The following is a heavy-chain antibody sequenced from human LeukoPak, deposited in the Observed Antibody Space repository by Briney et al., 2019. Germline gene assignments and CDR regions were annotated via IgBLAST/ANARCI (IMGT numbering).Heavy chain of an antibody. CDR2: IYHSGST. J-gene: IGHJ5*02. V-gene: IGHV4-4*02. CDR1: GGSISSSNW. D-gene: IGHD6-6*01. CDR3: ARFRTFSSSSHRFDP. Sequence: SETLSLTCAVSGGSISSSNWWSWVRQPPGKGLEWIGEIYHSGSTYYNPSLKSRVTISVDTSKNQFSLKLSSVTAADTAVYYCARFRTFSSSSHRFDPWGQGTLVTVSS.